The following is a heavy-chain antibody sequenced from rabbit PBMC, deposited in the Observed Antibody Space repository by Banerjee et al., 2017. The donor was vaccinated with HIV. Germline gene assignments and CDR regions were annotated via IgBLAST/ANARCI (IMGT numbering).Heavy chain of an antibody. V-gene: IGHV1S40*01. Sequence: QSLEESGGDLVKPGASLTLTCKASGFSFSSDYDMCWVRQAPGKGLEWIACIYTGSSDYTYYASWAKGRFTVSKTSSTTVTLQMTSLTAADTASYFCARDLAGVIGWNFNLWGPGTLVTVS. J-gene: IGHJ4*01. CDR3: ARDLAGVIGWNFNL. CDR1: GFSFSSDYD. CDR2: IYTGSSDYT. D-gene: IGHD4-1*01.